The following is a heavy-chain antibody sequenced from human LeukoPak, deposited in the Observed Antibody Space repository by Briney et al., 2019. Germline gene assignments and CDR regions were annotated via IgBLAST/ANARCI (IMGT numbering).Heavy chain of an antibody. CDR3: AASIAAAVSFDP. V-gene: IGHV4-39*01. CDR1: GGSISSSSYY. CDR2: IYYSGST. Sequence: PSETLSLTCTVSGGSISSSSYYWGWIRQPPGKGLEWIGSIYYSGSTYYNPSPKSRVTISVDTSKNQFSLKLSSVTAADTAVYYCAASIAAAVSFDPWGQGTLVTVSS. D-gene: IGHD6-13*01. J-gene: IGHJ5*02.